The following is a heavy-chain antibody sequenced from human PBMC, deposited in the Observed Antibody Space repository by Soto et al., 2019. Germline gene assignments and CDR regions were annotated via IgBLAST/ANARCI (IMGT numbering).Heavy chain of an antibody. D-gene: IGHD4-17*01. CDR1: GFTFSSYG. V-gene: IGHV3-30*18. J-gene: IGHJ3*02. CDR2: ISYDGSNK. Sequence: QVQLVESGGGVVQPGRSLRLSCAASGFTFSSYGMHWVRQAPGKGLEWVAVISYDGSNKYYADSVKGRFTISRDNSKNTRYLQMNSLRAEDTAVYYCAKALYGDYDYYAFDIWGQGTMVTVSS. CDR3: AKALYGDYDYYAFDI.